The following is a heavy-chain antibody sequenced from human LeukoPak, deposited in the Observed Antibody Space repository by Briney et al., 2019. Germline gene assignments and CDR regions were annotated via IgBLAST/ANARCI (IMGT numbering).Heavy chain of an antibody. V-gene: IGHV4-39*07. D-gene: IGHD6-13*01. CDR3: ATYSSSWYYYYYGMDV. CDR2: IYYSGST. J-gene: IGHJ6*02. Sequence: PSETLSLTCTVSGGSISSSNYYWGWIRQPPGKGLEWVGTIYYSGSTNYNPSLKSRVTISVDTSKNQFSLKLSSVTAADTAVYYCATYSSSWYYYYYGMDVWGQGTTVTVSS. CDR1: GGSISSSNYY.